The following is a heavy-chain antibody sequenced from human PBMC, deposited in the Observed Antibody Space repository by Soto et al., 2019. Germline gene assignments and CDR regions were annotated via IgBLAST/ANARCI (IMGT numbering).Heavy chain of an antibody. CDR3: ARQRITMVRGKYYFDY. V-gene: IGHV4-39*01. D-gene: IGHD3-10*01. CDR2: IYYSGST. Sequence: SETLSLTCTVSGGSISSSSYYWGWIRQPPGKGLEWIGSIYYSGSTYYNPSPKSRVTISVDTSKNQFSLKLSSVTAADTAVYYCARQRITMVRGKYYFDYWGQGTLVTVSS. J-gene: IGHJ4*02. CDR1: GGSISSSSYY.